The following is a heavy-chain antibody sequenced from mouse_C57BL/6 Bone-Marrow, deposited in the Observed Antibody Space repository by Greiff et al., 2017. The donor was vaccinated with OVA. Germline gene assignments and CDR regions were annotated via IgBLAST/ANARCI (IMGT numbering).Heavy chain of an antibody. Sequence: QVQLQQPGAELVKPGASVKLSCKASGYTFTSYWMQWVKQRPGQGLEWIGEIDPSDSYTNYNQKFKGKATLTVDTSSSTAYMRLSSLTSEDSAVYYCARRFAYWGQGTLVTVSA. J-gene: IGHJ3*01. CDR3: ARRFAY. V-gene: IGHV1-50*01. CDR2: IDPSDSYT. CDR1: GYTFTSYW.